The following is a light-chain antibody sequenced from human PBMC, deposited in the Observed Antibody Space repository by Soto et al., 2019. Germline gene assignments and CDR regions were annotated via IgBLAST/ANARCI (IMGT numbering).Light chain of an antibody. V-gene: IGKV3-20*01. J-gene: IGKJ1*01. CDR2: GAS. CDR1: QSVSSSY. CDR3: QQYGSSPPWR. Sequence: EIVLTQSPGTLSLSPGERATLSCRASQSVSSSYLAWYQQKPGQAPRLLIYGASSRATGIPDRFSGSGSGTDFTLTISRLEPEDVAVYYCQQYGSSPPWRFGQGAKVEIK.